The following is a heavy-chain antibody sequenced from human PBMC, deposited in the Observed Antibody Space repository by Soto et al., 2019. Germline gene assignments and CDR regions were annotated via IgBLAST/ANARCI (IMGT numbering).Heavy chain of an antibody. V-gene: IGHV4-39*01. Sequence: SETLSLTCTVSGGSISSSSYYWGWIRQPPGKGLEWIGSIYYSGNTYYNPSLKSRVTISVDTAKNQFSLKLSSVTAADTAVYYCARQYYFGSGSYKNRPFDFWGQGTLVTVS. D-gene: IGHD3-10*01. CDR2: IYYSGNT. CDR3: ARQYYFGSGSYKNRPFDF. J-gene: IGHJ4*02. CDR1: GGSISSSSYY.